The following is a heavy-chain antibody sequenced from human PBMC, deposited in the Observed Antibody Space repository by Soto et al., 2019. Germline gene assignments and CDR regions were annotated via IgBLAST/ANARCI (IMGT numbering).Heavy chain of an antibody. V-gene: IGHV1-18*01. CDR2: MNPYNGNT. D-gene: IGHD5-18*01. Sequence: ASVKVSCKASGYTFTSYDINWVRQATGQGLEWMGWMNPYNGNTSYAQKFQGRVTMTTDTSTSTAYMELRSLRSDDTAVYYCARDQDTAMGYYFDYWGQGTLVTVSS. CDR3: ARDQDTAMGYYFDY. J-gene: IGHJ4*02. CDR1: GYTFTSYD.